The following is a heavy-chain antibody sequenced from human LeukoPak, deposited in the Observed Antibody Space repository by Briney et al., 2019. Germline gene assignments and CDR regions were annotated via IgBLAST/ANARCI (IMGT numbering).Heavy chain of an antibody. V-gene: IGHV4-4*02. Sequence: SGTLSLTCAVSGGSISSSNWWSWVRQPPGKGLEWIGEIYHSGSTNYNPSLKSRVTISVDKSKNQFSLKLSSVTAADTAVYYCARDMGDYGDYFDYWGQGTLVTVSS. J-gene: IGHJ4*02. CDR1: GGSISSSNW. CDR2: IYHSGST. D-gene: IGHD4-17*01. CDR3: ARDMGDYGDYFDY.